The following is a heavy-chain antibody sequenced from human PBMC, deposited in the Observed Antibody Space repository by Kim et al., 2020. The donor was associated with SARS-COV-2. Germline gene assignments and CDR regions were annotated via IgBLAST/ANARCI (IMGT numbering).Heavy chain of an antibody. CDR3: ARGKAAELSGFDY. D-gene: IGHD6-13*01. V-gene: IGHV4-31*03. CDR2: IYYSGST. Sequence: SETLSLTCTVSGGSISSGGYYWSWIRQHPGKGLEWIGYIYYSGSTYYNPSLKSRVTISVDTSKNQFSLKLSSVTAADTAVYYCARGKAAELSGFDYWGQGTLVTVSS. CDR1: GGSISSGGYY. J-gene: IGHJ4*02.